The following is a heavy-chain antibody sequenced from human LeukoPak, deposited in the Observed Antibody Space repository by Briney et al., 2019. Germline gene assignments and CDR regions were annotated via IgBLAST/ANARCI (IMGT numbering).Heavy chain of an antibody. V-gene: IGHV1-46*01. Sequence: ASVKVSCKASGYTFTSYAMNWVRQAPGQGLEWMGMIYPRDGSTSYAQKFQGRVTVTRDTSTSTVHMELSGLRSEGTAVYYCARDQEAFDYWGQGTLVTVSS. CDR3: ARDQEAFDY. CDR1: GYTFTSYA. J-gene: IGHJ4*02. CDR2: IYPRDGST.